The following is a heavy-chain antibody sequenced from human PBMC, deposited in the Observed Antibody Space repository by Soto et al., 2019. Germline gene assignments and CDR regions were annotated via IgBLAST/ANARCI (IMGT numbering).Heavy chain of an antibody. CDR2: ISSSSSYI. J-gene: IGHJ6*03. V-gene: IGHV3-21*01. CDR1: GFPFSSYS. CDR3: AREEIGLEVLTGYYKHYMDV. D-gene: IGHD3-9*01. Sequence: GGSLRLSCAASGFPFSSYSMNWVRQAPGKGLEWVSSISSSSSYIYYADSVKGRFTISRDNAKNSLYLQMNSLRAEDTAVYYCAREEIGLEVLTGYYKHYMDVWGKGTTVTVSS.